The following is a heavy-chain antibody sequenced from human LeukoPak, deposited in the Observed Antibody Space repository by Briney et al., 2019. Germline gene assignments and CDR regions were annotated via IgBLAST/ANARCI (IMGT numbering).Heavy chain of an antibody. V-gene: IGHV4-59*08. CDR2: IYYSGST. Sequence: PSETLSLTCTVSGGSISSYYWSWIRQPPGKGLEWIGYIYYSGSTNYNPSLKSRVTISVDTSKNQFSLKLSSVTAADTAVYYCARHDTYCSSTSCYGGDDAFDIWGQGTMVTVSS. D-gene: IGHD2-2*01. CDR1: GGSISSYY. CDR3: ARHDTYCSSTSCYGGDDAFDI. J-gene: IGHJ3*02.